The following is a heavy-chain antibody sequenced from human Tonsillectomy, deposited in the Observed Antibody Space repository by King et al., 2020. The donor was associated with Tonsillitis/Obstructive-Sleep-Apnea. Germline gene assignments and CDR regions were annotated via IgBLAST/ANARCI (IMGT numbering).Heavy chain of an antibody. CDR1: GFTFSSYA. CDR2: ISNDGSNK. V-gene: IGHV3-30*01. CDR3: ARDHGMAGSPPILLFDY. D-gene: IGHD2-15*01. J-gene: IGHJ4*02. Sequence: QLVESGGGVVQPGRSLRLSCAASGFTFSSYAMHWVRQAPGKGLEWVAIISNDGSNKYYADSVKGRFTISRDNSKNTLYLQMNSLRAEDTAVYFCARDHGMAGSPPILLFDYWGQGTLVTVSS.